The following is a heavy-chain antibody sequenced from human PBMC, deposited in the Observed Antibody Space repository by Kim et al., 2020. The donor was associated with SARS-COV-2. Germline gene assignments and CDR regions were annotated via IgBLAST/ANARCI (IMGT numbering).Heavy chain of an antibody. CDR3: ARVATPGECLPPFEY. CDR2: ISHVGLK. CDR1: GFTLSDYA. Sequence: GGSLRLSCAVSGFTLSDYAIHWVRQAPVRGLEWVASISHVGLKFYGNSMRGRVTLSRDNTRNTLHLQMNNLTFEDTAMYFCARVATPGECLPPFEYWGLGTLVPASS. J-gene: IGHJ4*02. D-gene: IGHD3-16*01. V-gene: IGHV3-30*03.